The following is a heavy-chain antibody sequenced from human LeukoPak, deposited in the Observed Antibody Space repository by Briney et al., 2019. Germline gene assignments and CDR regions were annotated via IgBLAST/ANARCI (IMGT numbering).Heavy chain of an antibody. V-gene: IGHV4-61*01. CDR1: GASVSSGNYY. D-gene: IGHD6-19*01. Sequence: PSETLSLTCTVSGASVSSGNYYWSWIRQPPGKGLDWIGFISYSGSGSTNYNPSLKSRVTISVDTAKNQFSLNLSSVTAADTAVYYCARHRGPYSSDSYYFDYWGQGTLVTVSS. J-gene: IGHJ4*02. CDR2: ISYSGSGST. CDR3: ARHRGPYSSDSYYFDY.